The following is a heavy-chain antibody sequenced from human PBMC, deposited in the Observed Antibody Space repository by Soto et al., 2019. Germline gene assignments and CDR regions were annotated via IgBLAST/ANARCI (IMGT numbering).Heavy chain of an antibody. CDR3: ARRGEYRGFDY. CDR2: TSGSGGTT. V-gene: IGHV3-23*01. CDR1: GFTFSSYA. J-gene: IGHJ4*02. D-gene: IGHD2-21*01. Sequence: EVQLLESGGGLVQPGGSLRLSCAASGFTFSSYAMMWVRQAPGKGLECVSGTSGSGGTTHYADAAKGRFTISRDNSKNTLYLQMNSLSGEDTAFYYGARRGEYRGFDYWGQGTLVTVSS.